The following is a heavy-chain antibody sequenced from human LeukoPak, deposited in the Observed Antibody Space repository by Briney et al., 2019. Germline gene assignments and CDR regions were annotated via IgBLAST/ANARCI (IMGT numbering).Heavy chain of an antibody. V-gene: IGHV1-24*01. D-gene: IGHD2-15*01. CDR2: FDPEDGET. CDR3: ATRGYCSGGSCPTASDAFDI. CDR1: GYTLTELP. Sequence: ASVKVSCKVSGYTLTELPMHWVRQAPGKGLEWMGGFDPEDGETIYAQKFQGRVTMTEDTSTDTAYMELSSLRSEDTAVYYCATRGYCSGGSCPTASDAFDIWGQGTMVTVSS. J-gene: IGHJ3*02.